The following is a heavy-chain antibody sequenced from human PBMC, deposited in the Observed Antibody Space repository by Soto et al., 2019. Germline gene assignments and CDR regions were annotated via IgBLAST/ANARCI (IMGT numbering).Heavy chain of an antibody. CDR1: GYTLPNYA. J-gene: IGHJ4*02. D-gene: IGHD2-15*01. CDR2: SNTDNGYT. Sequence: ASVKVSCNASGYTLPNYAIHWVRPAPGQRLEWIGWSNTDNGYTKSSQDFQDRVTIAWDTSARTAYMELSSLRSDDMAVYYCAGGRGLLQPFDYWGQGTVVTVS. V-gene: IGHV1-3*02. CDR3: AGGRGLLQPFDY.